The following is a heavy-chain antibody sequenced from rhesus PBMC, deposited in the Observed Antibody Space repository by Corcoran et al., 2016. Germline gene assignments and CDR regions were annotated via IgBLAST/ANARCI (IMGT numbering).Heavy chain of an antibody. J-gene: IGHJ6*01. V-gene: IGHV4S10*01. D-gene: IGHD6S26*01. CDR3: ARDSRQRLVRTGLDS. CDR1: GGSISDSYR. CDR2: IYGSITST. Sequence: QVQLQESGPGVVKPSETLSLTCAVSGGSISDSYRWSWIRQPPGKGLEWIGYIYGSITSTNYNPSLKSRVTISKDTSKNQFSLKLSSVTAADTAVYYCARDSRQRLVRTGLDSWGQGVVVTVSS.